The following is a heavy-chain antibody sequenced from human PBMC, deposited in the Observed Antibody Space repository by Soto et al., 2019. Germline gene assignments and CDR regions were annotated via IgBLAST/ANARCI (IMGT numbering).Heavy chain of an antibody. Sequence: LSETLSLTCAVSGGSISSGGYSWSWIRQPPGKGLEWIGYIYHSGSTYYNPSLKSRVTISVDRSKNQFSLKLSSVTAADTAVYYCASDSRAVGYFDYWGQAPLVTV. V-gene: IGHV4-30-2*01. J-gene: IGHJ4*02. CDR3: ASDSRAVGYFDY. D-gene: IGHD1-26*01. CDR1: GGSISSGGYS. CDR2: IYHSGST.